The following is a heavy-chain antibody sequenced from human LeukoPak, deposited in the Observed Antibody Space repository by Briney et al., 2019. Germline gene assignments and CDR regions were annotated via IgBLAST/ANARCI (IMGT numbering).Heavy chain of an antibody. Sequence: GGSLRLSCVASGFTFSSYEMNWVRQAPGKGLEWVSYISRSGSTRTYADSVKGRFTISRDNAQNSLYLEMNSLRAEDTAVYYCAREIVPAVTGNFDYWGQGTMVTVSS. CDR3: AREIVPAVTGNFDY. CDR1: GFTFSSYE. V-gene: IGHV3-48*03. CDR2: ISRSGSTR. D-gene: IGHD6-19*01. J-gene: IGHJ4*02.